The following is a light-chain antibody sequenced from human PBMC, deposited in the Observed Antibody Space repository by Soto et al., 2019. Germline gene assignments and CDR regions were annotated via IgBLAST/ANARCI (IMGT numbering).Light chain of an antibody. J-gene: IGLJ3*02. CDR3: QTWGTGIVV. CDR2: LNSDGSH. V-gene: IGLV4-69*01. Sequence: QPVLTQSPSASASLGASVKLTCTLSSGHSSYTIAWHQQQPEKGPRYLMTLNSDGSHSKGDGIPDRFSGSSSGAERYLSIARLQSEDEADYYCQTWGTGIVVFGGGTKLTVL. CDR1: SGHSSYT.